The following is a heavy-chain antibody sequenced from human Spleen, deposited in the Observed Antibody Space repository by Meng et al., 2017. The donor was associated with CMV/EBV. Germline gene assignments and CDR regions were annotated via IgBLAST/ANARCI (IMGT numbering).Heavy chain of an antibody. D-gene: IGHD3-22*01. CDR1: GYTFTNND. V-gene: IGHV1-69*05. CDR3: ARWSSYYYDSSGYYPLGSVSHYYYGMDV. CDR2: IIPIFGTA. J-gene: IGHJ6*02. Sequence: SVKVSCKASGYTFTNNDMHWVRQAPGQGLEWMGGIIPIFGTANYAQKFQGRVTITTDESTSSAYMELSSLRSEDTAMYYCARWSSYYYDSSGYYPLGSVSHYYYGMDVWGQGTTVTVSS.